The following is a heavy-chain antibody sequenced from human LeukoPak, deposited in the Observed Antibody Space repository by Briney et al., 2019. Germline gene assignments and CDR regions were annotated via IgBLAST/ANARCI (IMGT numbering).Heavy chain of an antibody. D-gene: IGHD6-19*01. Sequence: PSETLSLTCTVSGGSISTSSYYWGWIRQPPGKGLEWIGYIYYSGSTNYNPSLKSRVTISVDTSKNQFSLKLSSVTAADTAVYYCARKLGSSGWYFDYWGQGTLVTVSS. CDR1: GGSISTSSYY. CDR3: ARKLGSSGWYFDY. J-gene: IGHJ4*02. CDR2: IYYSGST. V-gene: IGHV4-61*05.